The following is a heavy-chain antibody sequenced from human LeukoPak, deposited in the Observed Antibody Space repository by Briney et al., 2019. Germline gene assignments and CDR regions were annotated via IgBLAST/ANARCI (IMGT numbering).Heavy chain of an antibody. Sequence: SETLSLTCAVYGGSFSGYYWSWIRQPPGKGLEWIGEINHSGSTNYNPSLKSRVTISVDTSKNQFSLKLSSVTAADTAVDYCARARTTAFPSFDYWGQGTLVTVSS. J-gene: IGHJ4*02. CDR2: INHSGST. CDR3: ARARTTAFPSFDY. CDR1: GGSFSGYY. V-gene: IGHV4-34*01. D-gene: IGHD4-11*01.